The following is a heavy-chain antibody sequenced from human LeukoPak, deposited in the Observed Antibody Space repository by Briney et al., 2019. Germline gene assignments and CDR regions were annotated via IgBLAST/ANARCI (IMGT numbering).Heavy chain of an antibody. Sequence: GGSLRLSCAASGFAVSSNYMSWVHQAPGKGLEWVSAISGSGGSTYYADSVKGRFTISRDNSKNTLYLQMNSLRTEDTAVYYCAKEYYDILTGYVHFDYWGQGTLVTVSS. V-gene: IGHV3-23*01. J-gene: IGHJ4*02. D-gene: IGHD3-9*01. CDR3: AKEYYDILTGYVHFDY. CDR1: GFAVSSNY. CDR2: ISGSGGST.